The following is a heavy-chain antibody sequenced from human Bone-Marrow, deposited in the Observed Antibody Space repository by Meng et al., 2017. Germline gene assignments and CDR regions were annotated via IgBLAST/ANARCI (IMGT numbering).Heavy chain of an antibody. V-gene: IGHV4-34*01. CDR2: INHSGST. J-gene: IGHJ3*02. CDR3: ARRYSGYSDAFDI. CDR1: GGSFSGYY. Sequence: SQTLSLTCAVYGGSFSGYYWSWIRQPPGKGLEWIGEINHSGSTNYNPSLKSRVTISVDTSKNQFSLKLSSVTAADTAVYYCARRYSGYSDAFDIWGKGTMVTVSS. D-gene: IGHD5-12*01.